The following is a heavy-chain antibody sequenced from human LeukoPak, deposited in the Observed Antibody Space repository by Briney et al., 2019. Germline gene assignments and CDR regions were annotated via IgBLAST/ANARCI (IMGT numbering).Heavy chain of an antibody. Sequence: GGSLRLSCAASGVSVSNKYMIWVRQAPGEGLEWVAVMYTGGNTDYVDSVKGRFTISRDNSKNTLYLQVNSLRAEDTAVYYCALNNAYSGGFDIWGQGTMVTVSS. J-gene: IGHJ3*02. D-gene: IGHD3-16*01. CDR3: ALNNAYSGGFDI. CDR1: GVSVSNKY. V-gene: IGHV3-53*01. CDR2: MYTGGNT.